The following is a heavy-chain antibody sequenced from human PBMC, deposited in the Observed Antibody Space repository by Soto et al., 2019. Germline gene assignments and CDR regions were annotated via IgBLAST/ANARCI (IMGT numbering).Heavy chain of an antibody. V-gene: IGHV4-31*03. J-gene: IGHJ4*02. CDR3: ARGRPMLGAKTFFDY. D-gene: IGHD1-26*01. Sequence: SETLSLTCKVSGDSVSSGRDFWSWIRQHPGMALEWIGYISYSGTTYYTPSLRSRVSISIDTSQNQFSLRLDSVTAADTAVYYGARGRPMLGAKTFFDYWGQGTRVTVS. CDR1: GDSVSSGRDF. CDR2: ISYSGTT.